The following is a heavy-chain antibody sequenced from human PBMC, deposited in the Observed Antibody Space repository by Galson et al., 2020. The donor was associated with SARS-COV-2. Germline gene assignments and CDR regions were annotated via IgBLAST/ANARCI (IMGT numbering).Heavy chain of an antibody. V-gene: IGHV4-31*03. CDR1: GGSISSSGFF. Sequence: ASETLSLSCTVSGGSISSSGFFWSWIRQFPGKGLEWIGYVYYSGATYYNPSLNSRVVISVDTSKNHFTLTLSSVTAADTAVYYCASPRHDRTGYSFYYWGQGNPVTVSS. CDR3: ASPRHDRTGYSFYY. D-gene: IGHD3-22*01. CDR2: VYYSGAT. J-gene: IGHJ4*02.